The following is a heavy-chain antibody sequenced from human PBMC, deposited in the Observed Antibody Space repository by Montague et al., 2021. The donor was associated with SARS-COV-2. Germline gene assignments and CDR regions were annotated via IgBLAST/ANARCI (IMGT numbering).Heavy chain of an antibody. J-gene: IGHJ6*02. CDR3: AKDALIAAAGSYYYYGMDV. CDR1: GFTFSSYA. Sequence: SLSLSWSASGFTFSSYAMSWVRQAPGKGLEWVSVIYSGGSSTYYADSVKGRFTLSRDNSKNTLYLQMNSLRAEDTAVYYCAKDALIAAAGSYYYYGMDVWGQGTTVTVSS. D-gene: IGHD6-13*01. V-gene: IGHV3-23*03. CDR2: IYSGGSST.